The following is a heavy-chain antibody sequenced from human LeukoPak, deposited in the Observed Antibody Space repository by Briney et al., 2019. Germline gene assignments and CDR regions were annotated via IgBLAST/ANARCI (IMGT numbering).Heavy chain of an antibody. CDR3: ARQQLVLLDY. V-gene: IGHV4-39*01. Sequence: PSETLSLTCTVSGGSISSSSYYWGWIRQPPGKGLEWIGSIYYSGSTYYNPSLKGRVTISVDTSKNQFSLKLSSVTAADTAVYYCARQQLVLLDYWGQGTLVTVSS. D-gene: IGHD6-13*01. CDR2: IYYSGST. J-gene: IGHJ4*02. CDR1: GGSISSSSYY.